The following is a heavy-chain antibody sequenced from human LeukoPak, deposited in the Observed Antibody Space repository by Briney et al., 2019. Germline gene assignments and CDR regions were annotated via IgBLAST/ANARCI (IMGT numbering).Heavy chain of an antibody. CDR3: TSNYCSGGSCYLY. J-gene: IGHJ4*02. CDR2: IISGSGVST. D-gene: IGHD2-15*01. V-gene: IGHV3-23*01. Sequence: GGSLRLSCAASGFTFSTYGMSWVRQAPGKGLEWVSAIISGSGVSTYYADSVKGRFTISRDNSKNTLYLQMNSLKTEDTAVYYCTSNYCSGGSCYLYWGQGTLVTVSS. CDR1: GFTFSTYG.